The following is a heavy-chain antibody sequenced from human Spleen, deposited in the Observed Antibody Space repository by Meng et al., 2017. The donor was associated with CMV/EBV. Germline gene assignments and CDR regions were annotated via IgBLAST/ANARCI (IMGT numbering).Heavy chain of an antibody. D-gene: IGHD6-13*01. V-gene: IGHV1-18*01. CDR1: GYTFTSYG. Sequence: QVQLVQPGAEVKKPGASVKVSCKASGYTFTSYGMSWLRQAPGQGLEWMGWISAYNGNTIYAQKVQGRVTMTTDASTNTAYLELRSLRSDDTAVYYCARDQQLIPAEYFQHWGPGTLVTVSS. CDR2: ISAYNGNT. J-gene: IGHJ1*01. CDR3: ARDQQLIPAEYFQH.